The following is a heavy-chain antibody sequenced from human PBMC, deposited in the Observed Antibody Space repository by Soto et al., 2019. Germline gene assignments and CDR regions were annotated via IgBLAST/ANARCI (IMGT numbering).Heavy chain of an antibody. CDR1: GGSISSYY. CDR2: IYYSGNT. V-gene: IGHV4-59*08. D-gene: IGHD6-6*01. Sequence: SETLSLTCTVSGGSISSYYWSWIRQPPGKGLEWIGYIYYSGNTNYNPSLKSRVTISVDTSKNQFSLKLNSVIAADTAVYYCARHISIAARPFDFWGQGTLVTVSS. J-gene: IGHJ4*02. CDR3: ARHISIAARPFDF.